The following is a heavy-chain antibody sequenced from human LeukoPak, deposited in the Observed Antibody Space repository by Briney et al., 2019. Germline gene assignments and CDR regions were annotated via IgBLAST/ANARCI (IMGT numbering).Heavy chain of an antibody. J-gene: IGHJ4*02. CDR3: AKDYIMYSSGSLIDY. CDR2: ISGSGGST. Sequence: GGTLRLSCAASGFTFSSYGMSWVRQAPGKGLEWVSAISGSGGSTYYADSVKGRFTISRDNSKNTLYLQMNSLRAEDTAVYYCAKDYIMYSSGSLIDYWGQGTLVTVSS. CDR1: GFTFSSYG. V-gene: IGHV3-23*01. D-gene: IGHD6-19*01.